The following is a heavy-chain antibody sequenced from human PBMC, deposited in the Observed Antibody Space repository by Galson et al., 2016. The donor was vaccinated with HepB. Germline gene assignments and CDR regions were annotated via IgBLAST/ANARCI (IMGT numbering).Heavy chain of an antibody. V-gene: IGHV4-61*02. CDR3: ARGSDVVWATPVD. CDR2: IRVTRDT. D-gene: IGHD3-10*01. Sequence: TLSLTCAVSDGSISSGNYYWSWLRQPAGKGLEWIGRIRVTRDTDYNPSLKSRVTISADTSKNQFSLKLTSVTAADSAVYYCARGSDVVWATPVDWGQGTRVTVSS. J-gene: IGHJ4*02. CDR1: DGSISSGNYY.